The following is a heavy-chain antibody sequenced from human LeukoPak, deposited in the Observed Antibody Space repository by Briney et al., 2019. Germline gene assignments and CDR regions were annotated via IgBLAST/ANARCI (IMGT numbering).Heavy chain of an antibody. V-gene: IGHV4-4*07. J-gene: IGHJ2*01. CDR3: ARTRNDYVWGSYRPWEWYFDL. CDR1: GGSIISYY. CDR2: IYTSGST. D-gene: IGHD3-16*02. Sequence: SATLSLTCSVSGGSIISYYWSWFRRPAGKGLEGIGRIYTSGSTNYNPSLKSRLTMSVDTSKNQFSLKLSSVTAADTAVYYCARTRNDYVWGSYRPWEWYFDLWGRGTLVTVSS.